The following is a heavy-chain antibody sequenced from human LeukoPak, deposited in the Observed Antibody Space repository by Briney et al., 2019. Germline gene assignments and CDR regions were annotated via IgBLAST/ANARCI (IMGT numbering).Heavy chain of an antibody. J-gene: IGHJ4*02. CDR2: ISSSSSYI. CDR3: ARESHEMGPGWYYYFDY. CDR1: GFTFSSYS. V-gene: IGHV3-21*01. Sequence: GGSLRLSCAASGFTFSSYSMNWVRQAPGKGLEWVSSISSSSSYIYYADSVKGRFTISRDNAKNSLYLQMNSLRAEDTAVYYCARESHEMGPGWYYYFDYWGQGTLVTVSS. D-gene: IGHD5-24*01.